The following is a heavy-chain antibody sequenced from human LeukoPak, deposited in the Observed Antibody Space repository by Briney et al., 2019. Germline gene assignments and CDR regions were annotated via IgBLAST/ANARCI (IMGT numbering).Heavy chain of an antibody. Sequence: SETLSLTRAVYGGSFNGYYWSWIRQPPGKGLEWVGEINHSGSTNYNPSLKSRVTISVDTSKNQFSLKLSSVTAADTAVYYCARAGGSYFYYYYYGMDVWGQGTTVTVSS. CDR3: ARAGGSYFYYYYYGMDV. CDR1: GGSFNGYY. CDR2: INHSGST. V-gene: IGHV4-34*01. D-gene: IGHD1-26*01. J-gene: IGHJ6*02.